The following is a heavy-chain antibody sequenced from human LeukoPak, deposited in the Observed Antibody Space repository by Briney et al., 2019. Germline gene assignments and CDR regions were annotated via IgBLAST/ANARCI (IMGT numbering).Heavy chain of an antibody. CDR3: ARDHNYFDTTAYYGMDC. CDR1: GYSFSGHY. CDR2: INPNSGAT. V-gene: IGHV1-2*02. D-gene: IGHD3-22*01. J-gene: IGHJ4*02. Sequence: ASVKVSCKASGYSFSGHYIHLVRQAPGQGLEWMGWINPNSGATNYAQKSQGTVTMTRDTSTKTAYMQLSRLRSDDTAVYYCARDHNYFDTTAYYGMDCWGQGTLVTVSS.